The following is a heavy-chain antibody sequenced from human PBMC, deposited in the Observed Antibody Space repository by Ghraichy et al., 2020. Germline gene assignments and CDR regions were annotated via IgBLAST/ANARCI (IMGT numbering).Heavy chain of an antibody. D-gene: IGHD2-2*01. Sequence: SETLSLTCTVSGDSIGTHYRSWIRQPPGKRPEWLGYVFYTGNANYSPSLKSRLTVSLDTSKNQFSLNLTSVTAADTAVYYCARGKDHLLCPFDTWGQGILVTVSS. V-gene: IGHV4-59*11. CDR3: ARGKDHLLCPFDT. CDR1: GDSIGTHY. CDR2: VFYTGNA. J-gene: IGHJ4*02.